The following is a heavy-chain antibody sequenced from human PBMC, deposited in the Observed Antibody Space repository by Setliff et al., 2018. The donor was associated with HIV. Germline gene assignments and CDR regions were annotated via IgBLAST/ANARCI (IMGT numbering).Heavy chain of an antibody. Sequence: SETLSLTCTVSGGSISSNSYYWGWIRQPPGKGLEWIGSIYYSGSTSYNPSLKRRVTISVDTSKNQFSLRLSSVTAADTAVYYCARRLGYCSGGSCRTPSDYWGQGTLVTVSS. J-gene: IGHJ4*02. V-gene: IGHV4-39*07. CDR3: ARRLGYCSGGSCRTPSDY. D-gene: IGHD2-15*01. CDR1: GGSISSNSYY. CDR2: IYYSGST.